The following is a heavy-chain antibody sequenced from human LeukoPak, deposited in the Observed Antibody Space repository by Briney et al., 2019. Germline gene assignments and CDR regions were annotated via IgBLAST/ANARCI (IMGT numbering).Heavy chain of an antibody. CDR1: GFTFSSYG. V-gene: IGHV3-33*01. CDR3: ARDPAGSTSGWYLFDY. D-gene: IGHD6-19*01. CDR2: LWYDGSIK. J-gene: IGHJ4*02. Sequence: GGSLRLSCAVSGFTFSSYGMHWVHQAPGKGLEWVAVLWYDGSIKYHADSVKGRFTISRDNSKNTLYLQMNSLRADDTAVYYCARDPAGSTSGWYLFDYWGQGALVTVSS.